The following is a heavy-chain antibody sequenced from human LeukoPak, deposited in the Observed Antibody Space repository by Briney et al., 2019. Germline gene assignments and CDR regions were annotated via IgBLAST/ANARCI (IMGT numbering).Heavy chain of an antibody. J-gene: IGHJ4*02. V-gene: IGHV3-9*01. D-gene: IGHD3-22*01. CDR3: AKGGYLSSGYYGDYFDY. CDR2: ISWNSGSI. CDR1: GFIFDDYA. Sequence: GGSLRLSCAASGFIFDDYAMYWVRQAPGKCLEWVSGISWNSGSIDYADSVKGRFTISRDNAKNSLYLQMNSLRAEDTALYYCAKGGYLSSGYYGDYFDYWGQGTLVTVSS.